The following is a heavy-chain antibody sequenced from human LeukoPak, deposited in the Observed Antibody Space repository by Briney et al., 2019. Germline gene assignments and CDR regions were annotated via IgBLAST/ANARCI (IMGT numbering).Heavy chain of an antibody. D-gene: IGHD5-18*01. CDR3: ARGRPPWIQLWSLPLGYYYGMDV. V-gene: IGHV1-8*01. CDR1: GYTFTSYD. CDR2: MNPNSGNT. Sequence: ASVKVSCKASGYTFTSYDINWVRQATGQGLEWMGWMNPNSGNTGYAQKFQGRVTMTRNTSISTAYMELSSLRSEDTAVYYCARGRPPWIQLWSLPLGYYYGMDVWGQGTTVTVSS. J-gene: IGHJ6*02.